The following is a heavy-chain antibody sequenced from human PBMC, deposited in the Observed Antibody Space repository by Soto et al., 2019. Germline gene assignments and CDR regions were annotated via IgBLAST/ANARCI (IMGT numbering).Heavy chain of an antibody. CDR2: IYYSGGT. V-gene: IGHV4-39*01. CDR3: ARHDWARFYGMDV. CDR1: GASIITTYY. J-gene: IGHJ6*02. Sequence: SETLSLTCSVSGASIITTYYWGWIRQSPGKGLEWIGSIYYSGGTNYNPSLKSRVTIFVDTSKSQFSLMMDSVTAADTAVYYCARHDWARFYGMDVWGQGTTVTVSS. D-gene: IGHD2-21*01.